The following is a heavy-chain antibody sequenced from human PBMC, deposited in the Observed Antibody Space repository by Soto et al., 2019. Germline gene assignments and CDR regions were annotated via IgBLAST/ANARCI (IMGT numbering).Heavy chain of an antibody. D-gene: IGHD4-17*01. CDR1: GGSINSSNYY. Sequence: SETLSLTCTVSGGSINSSNYYWGRVRQPPGKRLEWIGSVHYSGSTYHNPSLKSRVSISADSSKNQLSLKLSSVTAADTAVYYCATYTITVPHLAYWGQGTLVTVSS. J-gene: IGHJ4*02. V-gene: IGHV4-39*01. CDR2: VHYSGST. CDR3: ATYTITVPHLAY.